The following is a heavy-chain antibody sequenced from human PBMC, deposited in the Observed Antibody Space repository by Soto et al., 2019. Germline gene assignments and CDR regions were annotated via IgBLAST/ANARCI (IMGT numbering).Heavy chain of an antibody. D-gene: IGHD3-10*01. CDR1: GYPFSNYG. CDR2: IRPGNGDT. CDR3: APCSDSGVDN. V-gene: IGHV1-18*04. Sequence: QLQLVQSGAEVERPAASLRVSCKAYGYPFSNYGISRIRQAPGQGLEGMGWIRPGNGDTNYAQQFQGSVTMHTDTASNPVYMELRSLRSDDTAVYSCAPCSDSGVDNWGQGTLVSVSS. J-gene: IGHJ4*02.